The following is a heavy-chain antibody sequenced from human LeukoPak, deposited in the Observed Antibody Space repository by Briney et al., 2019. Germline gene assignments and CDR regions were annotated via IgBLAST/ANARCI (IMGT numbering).Heavy chain of an antibody. D-gene: IGHD1-26*01. CDR3: AKGGGSYFRRVTYYYYYMDV. V-gene: IGHV3-23*01. J-gene: IGHJ6*03. CDR1: EFSFCSYA. Sequence: GGSLRLSCAASEFSFCSYAMSWVRQAPGKGQQMVSGISGSGDSTYYADSVNGRFTISRNNSKNTLYLQMISLRAENTAVYYCAKGGGSYFRRVTYYYYYMDVWGKGTTVTVSS. CDR2: ISGSGDST.